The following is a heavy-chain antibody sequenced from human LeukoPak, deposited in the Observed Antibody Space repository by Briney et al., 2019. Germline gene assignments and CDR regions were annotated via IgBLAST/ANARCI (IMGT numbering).Heavy chain of an antibody. J-gene: IGHJ4*02. CDR3: ARDRTKIAY. CDR2: SSSSGSTI. D-gene: IGHD3-22*01. V-gene: IGHV3-48*03. Sequence: GGSLRLSCAASGFTFNSYEMNWVRQAPGKGLEWVSHSSSSGSTIYYADSVKGRFTISRDNAKNSLYLQVNSLRVEDTAVYYCARDRTKIAYWGQGTLVTVSS. CDR1: GFTFNSYE.